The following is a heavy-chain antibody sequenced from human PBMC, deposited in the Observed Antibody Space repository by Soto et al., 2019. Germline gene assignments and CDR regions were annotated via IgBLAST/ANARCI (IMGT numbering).Heavy chain of an antibody. CDR3: ASSRGYNWNYVGWYFDL. D-gene: IGHD1-7*01. V-gene: IGHV1-69*01. CDR1: GGTFSSYA. J-gene: IGHJ2*01. Sequence: QVPLVQSGAEVKKPGSSVKVSCKASGGTFSSYAISWVRQAPGQGLEWMGGIIPIFGTANYAQKFQGRVTITADESTSTAYMELSSLRSEDTAVYYCASSRGYNWNYVGWYFDLWGRGTLVTVSS. CDR2: IIPIFGTA.